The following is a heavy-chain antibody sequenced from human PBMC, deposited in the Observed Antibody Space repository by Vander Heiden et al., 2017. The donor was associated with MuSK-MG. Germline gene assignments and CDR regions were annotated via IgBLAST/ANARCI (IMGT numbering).Heavy chain of an antibody. D-gene: IGHD6-13*01. CDR2: ISDSGGSM. Sequence: EVQLLEAGGGLVQTGGALRLSGEASGFTLNHYAMHWVRQAPGKWLEWVSVISDSGGSMFYADSVRGRFTISRDKASNTLYLEMKSLRGDDTAMYYCARESDSSSWYGDAFDIWGQGTMVTVSS. CDR1: GFTLNHYA. CDR3: ARESDSSSWYGDAFDI. V-gene: IGHV3-23*01. J-gene: IGHJ3*02.